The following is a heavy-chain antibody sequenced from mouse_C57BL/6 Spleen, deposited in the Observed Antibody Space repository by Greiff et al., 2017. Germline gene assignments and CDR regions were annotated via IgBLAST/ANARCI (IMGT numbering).Heavy chain of an antibody. Sequence: LQESGPELVKPGASVKISCKASGYTFTDYYINWVKQRPGQGLEWIGWIFPGSGSTYYNEQFKGKATLTVDKSSSTAYMLLSSLTSEDSAVYFCARGNYYGSSLGYYAMDYWGQGTSVTVSS. V-gene: IGHV1-75*01. CDR2: IFPGSGST. CDR3: ARGNYYGSSLGYYAMDY. J-gene: IGHJ4*01. CDR1: GYTFTDYY. D-gene: IGHD1-1*01.